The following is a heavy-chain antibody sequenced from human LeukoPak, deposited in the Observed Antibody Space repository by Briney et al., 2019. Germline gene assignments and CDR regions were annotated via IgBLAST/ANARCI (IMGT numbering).Heavy chain of an antibody. J-gene: IGHJ4*02. D-gene: IGHD1-26*01. CDR1: GFTFSSYA. Sequence: GGSLRLSCSASGFTFSSYAMHWVRQAPGKGLEYVSAISSNGGSTYYADSVKGRFTISRDNSKNTLYLQMSSLRAEDTAVYYCAKGVGSTGSYFDYWGQGTLVTVSS. CDR3: AKGVGSTGSYFDY. CDR2: ISSNGGST. V-gene: IGHV3-64D*09.